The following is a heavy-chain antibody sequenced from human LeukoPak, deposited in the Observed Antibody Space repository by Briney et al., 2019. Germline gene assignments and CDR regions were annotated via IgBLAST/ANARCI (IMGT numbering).Heavy chain of an antibody. D-gene: IGHD1-1*01. CDR2: IIPILGIA. CDR3: ARRNWNDAYQTGGMDV. CDR1: GGTFSSYA. J-gene: IGHJ6*02. V-gene: IGHV1-69*04. Sequence: SVKVSCKASGGTFSSYAISWVRQAPGQGLEWMGKIIPILGIANYAQRFQGRVTITADKSTSTAYMELSSLRSKDTAVYYCARRNWNDAYQTGGMDVWGQGTTVTVSS.